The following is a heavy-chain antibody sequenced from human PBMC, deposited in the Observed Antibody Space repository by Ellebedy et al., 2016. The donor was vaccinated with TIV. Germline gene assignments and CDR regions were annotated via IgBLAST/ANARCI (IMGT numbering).Heavy chain of an antibody. CDR3: ARRYSGSSYHYFDY. V-gene: IGHV1-2*02. Sequence: AASVKVSCKASGNTFIGYYMQWVRQAPGQGLEWMGCIIPSSGDTKYSQKFQGRVTMTWDTSNSTAFMELSRLRFDDTAVYYCARRYSGSSYHYFDYWGQGTLVIVSS. D-gene: IGHD1-26*01. CDR2: IIPSSGDT. J-gene: IGHJ4*02. CDR1: GNTFIGYY.